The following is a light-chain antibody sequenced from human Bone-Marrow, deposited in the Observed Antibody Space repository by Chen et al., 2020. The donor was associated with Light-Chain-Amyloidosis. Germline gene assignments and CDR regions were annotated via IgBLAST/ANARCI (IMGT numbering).Light chain of an antibody. CDR3: QSADSSCTYEVI. J-gene: IGLJ2*01. CDR2: RDT. CDR1: DLPTKY. Sequence: SSELTQPPSVSVSPGQTARITCSGDDLPTKYAYWYQQKPGQAPVLVIHRDTERPSGISERFSGYSSGTTATLTSSGVQAEDEADYHCQSADSSCTYEVIFGGGTKLTVL. V-gene: IGLV3-25*03.